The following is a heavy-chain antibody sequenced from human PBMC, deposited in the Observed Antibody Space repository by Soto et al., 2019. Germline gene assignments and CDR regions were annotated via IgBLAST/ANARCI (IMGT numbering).Heavy chain of an antibody. CDR2: IYYSGST. D-gene: IGHD1-26*01. CDR3: ARDPIVGATIGAFDI. CDR1: GDSISSYY. V-gene: IGHV4-59*12. J-gene: IGHJ3*02. Sequence: PSETLSLTCTVSGDSISSYYWSWIRQPPGKGLEWIGYIYYSGSTNYNPSLKSRVTISVDTSKNQFSLKLSSVTAADTAVYYCARDPIVGATIGAFDIWGQGTMVTVSS.